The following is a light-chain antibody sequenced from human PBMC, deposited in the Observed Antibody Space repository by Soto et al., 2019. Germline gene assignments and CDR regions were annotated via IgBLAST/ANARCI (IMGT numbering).Light chain of an antibody. Sequence: QSALTQPASVSGSPGHSITIPCTGTSSDVGGHNYVSWYQHHPGKAPKLMIYDVTNRPSGVSDRFSGSKSGNTASLTISGLKAEDEADYYCSSYRSITTFYVFGTGTKLTVL. V-gene: IGLV2-14*03. CDR3: SSYRSITTFYV. J-gene: IGLJ1*01. CDR2: DVT. CDR1: SSDVGGHNY.